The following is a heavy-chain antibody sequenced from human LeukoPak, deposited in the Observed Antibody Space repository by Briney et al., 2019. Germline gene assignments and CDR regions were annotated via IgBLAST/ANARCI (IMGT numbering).Heavy chain of an antibody. V-gene: IGHV1-3*01. CDR1: GYTFTSYY. CDR2: INAGNGNT. CDR3: ARTAARRFDY. J-gene: IGHJ4*02. D-gene: IGHD6-6*01. Sequence: ASVKVSCKASGYTFTSYYMHWVRQAPGQGLEWMGWINAGNGNTKYLQKFQGRVTITRDTSASTAYMELSSLRSDDTAVYYCARTAARRFDYWGRGTLVTVSS.